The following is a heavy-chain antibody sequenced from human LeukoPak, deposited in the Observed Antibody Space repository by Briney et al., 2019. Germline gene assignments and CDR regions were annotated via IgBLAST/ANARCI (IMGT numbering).Heavy chain of an antibody. Sequence: GGSLRLSCAASGFTFSSYSMNWVRQAPGKGLEWVSSISSSSSYIYYADSVKGRFTISRDNAKNSRYLQMNSLRAEDTAVYYCARDLAAGRGYFDYWGQGTLVTVSS. CDR1: GFTFSSYS. CDR2: ISSSSSYI. V-gene: IGHV3-21*01. CDR3: ARDLAAGRGYFDY. D-gene: IGHD1-14*01. J-gene: IGHJ4*02.